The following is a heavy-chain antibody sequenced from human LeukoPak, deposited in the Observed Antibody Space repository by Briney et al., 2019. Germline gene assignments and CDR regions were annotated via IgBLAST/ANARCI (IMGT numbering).Heavy chain of an antibody. Sequence: SETLSLTCTVSGGPISSYYWSWIRQPAGKGLEWIGRIYTSGSTNYNPSLKSRVTMSVDTSKNQFSLKLSSVTAADTAVYYCARVEYQLLSVWFDPWGQGTLVTISS. CDR1: GGPISSYY. CDR2: IYTSGST. J-gene: IGHJ5*02. CDR3: ARVEYQLLSVWFDP. V-gene: IGHV4-4*07. D-gene: IGHD2-2*01.